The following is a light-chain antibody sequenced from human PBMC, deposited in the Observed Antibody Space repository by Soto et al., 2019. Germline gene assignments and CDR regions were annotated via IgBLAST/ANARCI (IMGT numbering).Light chain of an antibody. V-gene: IGLV6-57*04. CDR3: QSYYVLTGV. J-gene: IGLJ3*02. Sequence: NFMLTQPQSVSESPGKTITIYCTRSSGSIASAFVQWYRQRPGSAPTTVSYEDVRRSSGIPDRFSGSIDSSSNTASLTISGLTTYDEAGYYFQSYYVLTGVFAGGTKLTVL. CDR2: EDV. CDR1: SGSIASAF.